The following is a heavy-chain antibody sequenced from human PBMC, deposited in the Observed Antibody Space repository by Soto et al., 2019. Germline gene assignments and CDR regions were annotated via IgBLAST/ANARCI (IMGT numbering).Heavy chain of an antibody. V-gene: IGHV4-31*03. D-gene: IGHD3-10*01. CDR3: AGAADGYYGSGSFDP. Sequence: SETLSLTCTVSGGSISSGGYYWSWIRQHPGKGLEWIGYIYYSGSTYYNPSLKSRVTISVDTSKNQFSLKLSSVTAADTAVYYCAGAADGYYGSGSFDPWGQGTLVTVSS. CDR1: GGSISSGGYY. CDR2: IYYSGST. J-gene: IGHJ5*02.